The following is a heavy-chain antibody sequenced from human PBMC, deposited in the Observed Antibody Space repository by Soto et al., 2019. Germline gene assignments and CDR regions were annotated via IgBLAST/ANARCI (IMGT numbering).Heavy chain of an antibody. CDR1: GFSLDEYG. V-gene: IGHV3-20*04. J-gene: IGHJ5*01. CDR3: ARDHRWGYEYGDYGDS. CDR2: MHRNGNST. Sequence: EVQLVESGGAVVRPGGSLRLACAVSGFSLDEYGMSWVRQAPGKGLEWVSGMHRNGNSTGYADSVKGRFTISRDDAKTSLYLQMNSLRAEDTAFYYCARDHRWGYEYGDYGDSWGHGPLVTVSS. D-gene: IGHD4-17*01.